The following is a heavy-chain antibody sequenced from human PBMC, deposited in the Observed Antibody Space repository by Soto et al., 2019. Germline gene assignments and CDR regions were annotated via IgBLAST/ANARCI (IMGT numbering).Heavy chain of an antibody. D-gene: IGHD3-10*01. V-gene: IGHV1-69*13. J-gene: IGHJ6*02. Sequence: SVKVSCKASGGTFSSYAISWVRQAPGQGLEWMGGIIPIFGTANYAQKFQGRVTITADESTSTAYMELSSLRSEDTAVYYCARGGLGFGEFPSYYYGMDVWGQGTTVTVSS. CDR3: ARGGLGFGEFPSYYYGMDV. CDR1: GGTFSSYA. CDR2: IIPIFGTA.